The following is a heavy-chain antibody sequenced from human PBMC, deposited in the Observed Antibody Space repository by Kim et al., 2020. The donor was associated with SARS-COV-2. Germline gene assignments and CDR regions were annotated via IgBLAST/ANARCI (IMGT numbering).Heavy chain of an antibody. V-gene: IGHV4-61*02. Sequence: SETLSLTCTVSGGFISSGCYYWSWIRQPAGKGLEWIGRIYTSGSTNYNPSLKSRVTISVDTSKNQFSLKLSSVTAADTAVYYCARGGEQWLAPYYYYGMDGLGQGTTGTGSS. J-gene: IGHJ6*02. CDR3: ARGGEQWLAPYYYYGMDG. CDR2: IYTSGST. CDR1: GGFISSGCYY. D-gene: IGHD6-19*01.